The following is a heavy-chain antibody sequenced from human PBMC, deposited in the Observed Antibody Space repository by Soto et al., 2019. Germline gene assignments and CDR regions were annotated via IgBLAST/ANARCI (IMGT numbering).Heavy chain of an antibody. J-gene: IGHJ5*01. D-gene: IGHD5-12*01. V-gene: IGHV1-8*01. Sequence: ASVKVSCKASGYTFTSYDINWVRQATGQGLEWMGWMNPNSGNTGYAQKFQGRVTMTRNTSISTAYMELRSLRSDDTAVYYCARDNGGYSGYDYWFDFWGQGTLVTVSS. CDR1: GYTFTSYD. CDR3: ARDNGGYSGYDYWFDF. CDR2: MNPNSGNT.